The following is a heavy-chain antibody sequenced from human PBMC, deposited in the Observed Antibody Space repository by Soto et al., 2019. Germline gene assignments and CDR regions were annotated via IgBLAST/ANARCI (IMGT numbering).Heavy chain of an antibody. D-gene: IGHD6-6*01. J-gene: IGHJ5*02. CDR1: GGSLTNYY. CDR3: ARSSLEPTRRWFDP. V-gene: IGHV4-59*01. CDR2: VFSSGIT. Sequence: QVQLQESGPGLVKPSETLSLSCSVSGGSLTNYYWSWIRQSPGQGLAWIGYVFSSGITHYNPSLQSRVTMSIDTSGNHFSLKLNSVTTADTAVYFCARSSLEPTRRWFDPWGQGTLVTVSS.